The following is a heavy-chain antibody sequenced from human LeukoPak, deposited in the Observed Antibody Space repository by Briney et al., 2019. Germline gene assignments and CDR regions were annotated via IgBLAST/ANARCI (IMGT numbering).Heavy chain of an antibody. CDR3: ARLRLMYYYGSGARYYYYYYYMDV. D-gene: IGHD3-10*01. V-gene: IGHV5-51*01. Sequence: KDGESLKISCKGSGYSFTSYWIGWVRQMPGKGLEWMGIIYPGDSDTRYSPSFQGQVTISADKSISTAYLQWSSLKASDTAMYYCARLRLMYYYGSGARYYYYYYYMDVWGKGTTVTISS. CDR1: GYSFTSYW. J-gene: IGHJ6*03. CDR2: IYPGDSDT.